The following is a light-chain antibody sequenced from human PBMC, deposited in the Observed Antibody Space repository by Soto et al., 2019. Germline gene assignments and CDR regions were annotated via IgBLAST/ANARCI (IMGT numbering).Light chain of an antibody. CDR1: QGISSY. Sequence: DIQLTQSPSFLSASVGDRVTITCRASQGISSYLAWYQQKPGKAPKLLIYAASTLQSGVPSRFSGSGSGTEFTLTISSLQPEDFATYYCKQLNSYPLPFGGGTKLEIK. CDR3: KQLNSYPLP. J-gene: IGKJ4*01. V-gene: IGKV1-9*01. CDR2: AAS.